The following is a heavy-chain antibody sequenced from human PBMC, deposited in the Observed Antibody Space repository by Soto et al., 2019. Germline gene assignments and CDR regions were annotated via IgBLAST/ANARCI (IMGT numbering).Heavy chain of an antibody. J-gene: IGHJ4*02. Sequence: GESLKISCKGSGYTFTSYDINWVRQATGQGLEWMGWMNPNSANTGCAQKFQGRVTMTRNTSISTAYMELSSLRSEDTAVYYCARERTVAGNDYWGQGTLVTVSS. CDR3: ARERTVAGNDY. CDR1: GYTFTSYD. V-gene: IGHV1-8*01. D-gene: IGHD6-19*01. CDR2: MNPNSANT.